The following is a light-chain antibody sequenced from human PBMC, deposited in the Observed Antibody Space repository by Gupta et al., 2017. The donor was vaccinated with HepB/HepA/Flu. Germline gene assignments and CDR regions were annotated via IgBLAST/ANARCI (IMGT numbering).Light chain of an antibody. J-gene: IGKJ1*01. V-gene: IGKV3-15*01. CDR1: QSISSN. Sequence: EILMTQSPATLSVSPGDRATLSCRASQSISSNLAWYQQKPGQAPRLLIHAASTRATGIPARFSGSGSGTEFTLTISSLQSEDFATYYCQQFNTCPRTFGQGTKVEIK. CDR3: QQFNTCPRT. CDR2: AAS.